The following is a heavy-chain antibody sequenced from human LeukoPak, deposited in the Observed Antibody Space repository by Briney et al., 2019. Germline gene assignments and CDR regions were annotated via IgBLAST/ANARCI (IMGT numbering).Heavy chain of an antibody. Sequence: PGRSLRLSCTASGFTFGDSAMSWFRQAPGKGLEWVGFIRSKPYGGTAEYAASVKGRFTISRDESKRIAYLQVNSLKTEDTGVYYCTRDGGRYSEYFDLWGRGTLVTVSS. CDR2: IRSKPYGGTA. CDR1: GFTFGDSA. V-gene: IGHV3-49*03. J-gene: IGHJ2*01. CDR3: TRDGGRYSEYFDL. D-gene: IGHD1-26*01.